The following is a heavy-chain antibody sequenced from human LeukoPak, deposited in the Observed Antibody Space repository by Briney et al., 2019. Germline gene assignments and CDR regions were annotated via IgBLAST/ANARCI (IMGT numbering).Heavy chain of an antibody. CDR2: IIPILGMA. Sequence: SVKVSCKASGGTFSSYTISWVRQAPGQGLGWMGRIIPILGMANYAQKFQGRVTITADKSTSTAYVELSSLRSEDTAVYYCAGQRDYFDYWGQGTLVTVSS. CDR1: GGTFSSYT. V-gene: IGHV1-69*02. CDR3: AGQRDYFDY. J-gene: IGHJ4*02.